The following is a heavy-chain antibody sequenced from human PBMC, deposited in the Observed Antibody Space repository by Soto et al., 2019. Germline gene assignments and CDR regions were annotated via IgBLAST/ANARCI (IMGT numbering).Heavy chain of an antibody. CDR1: GGTFSSYS. CDR3: ARDGGRHSGGIDY. D-gene: IGHD1-26*01. Sequence: QVQLVQSGAEVKKPGSSVKVSCKAFGGTFSSYSINWERQAPGQGLEWMGEIITIFGTANYAQKFQGRVTITADESTSTAYMELSSLRSEDTAVYYCARDGGRHSGGIDYWGQGTLVTVSS. CDR2: IITIFGTA. V-gene: IGHV1-69*01. J-gene: IGHJ4*02.